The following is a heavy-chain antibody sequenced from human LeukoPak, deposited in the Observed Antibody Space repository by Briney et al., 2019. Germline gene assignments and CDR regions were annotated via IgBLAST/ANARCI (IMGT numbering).Heavy chain of an antibody. Sequence: SETLSLTCTVSGGSISSGSYYWSWIRQPAGKGLEWIGRIYTSGSTNYNPSLKSRVTISVDTSKNQFSLKLSSVTAADTAVYYCARGRGYSYGNMLDYWGQGTLVTVSS. D-gene: IGHD5-18*01. CDR1: GGSISSGSYY. CDR3: ARGRGYSYGNMLDY. CDR2: IYTSGST. V-gene: IGHV4-61*02. J-gene: IGHJ4*02.